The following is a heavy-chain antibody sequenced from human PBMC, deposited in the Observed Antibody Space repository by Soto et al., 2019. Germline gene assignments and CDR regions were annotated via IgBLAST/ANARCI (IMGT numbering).Heavy chain of an antibody. D-gene: IGHD2-2*01. CDR1: GFTFGSYW. CDR2: INSDGSST. J-gene: IGHJ6*02. V-gene: IGHV3-74*01. CDR3: ARVGGAYCSSTSCYGMDV. Sequence: EVQLVESGGGLVQPGGSLRLSCAASGFTFGSYWMHWVRQAPGKGLVWVSRINSDGSSTSYADSVKGRFTISRDNAKNTLYLQMNSLRAEDTAVYYCARVGGAYCSSTSCYGMDVWGQGTTVTVSS.